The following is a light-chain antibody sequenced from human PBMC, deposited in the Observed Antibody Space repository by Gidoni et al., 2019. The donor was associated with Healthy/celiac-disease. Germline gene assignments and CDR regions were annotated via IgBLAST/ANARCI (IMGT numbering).Light chain of an antibody. J-gene: IGKJ1*01. CDR3: QQYNNWPKT. CDR2: GAS. V-gene: IGKV3-15*01. CDR1: QSVSSN. Sequence: EIVMTQSPATLSVSPGERATLSCRASQSVSSNLAWYQQKPGQAPRLLIYGASTRATSIPARFSGSGSGTEFTLTISSLQSEDFAVYCWQQYNNWPKTFGQGTKVEIK.